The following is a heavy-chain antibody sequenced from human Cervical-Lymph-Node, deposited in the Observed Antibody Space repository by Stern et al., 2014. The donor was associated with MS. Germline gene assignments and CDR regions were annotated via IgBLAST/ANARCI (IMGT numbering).Heavy chain of an antibody. Sequence: QVKMQESGPGLVKPSGTLSLTCAVSGDSITSSNWWSWVRQSPGKGLEWIGEIHHSGNNYYNPSLKSRVNKTEKKSKKPLYQKGSSVTAADTAVYYCARVKSGDYFDYWGQGTLVTVSS. CDR3: ARVKSGDYFDY. D-gene: IGHD4-17*01. CDR1: GDSITSSNW. CDR2: IHHSGNN. J-gene: IGHJ4*02. V-gene: IGHV4-4*02.